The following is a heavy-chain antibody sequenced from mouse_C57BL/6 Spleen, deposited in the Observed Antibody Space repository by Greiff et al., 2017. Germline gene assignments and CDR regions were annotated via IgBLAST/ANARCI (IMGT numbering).Heavy chain of an antibody. CDR3: SRYGSAY. CDR2: IDPETGGT. J-gene: IGHJ3*01. V-gene: IGHV1-15*01. D-gene: IGHD1-1*01. Sequence: QVKLQQSGAELVRPGASVTLSCKASGYTFTDYEMHWVKQTPVHGLEWIGAIDPETGGTAYNQKFKGKDILTADKSSSTAYMELRSLTAEDSAVYYWSRYGSAYWGQGTLVTVSA. CDR1: GYTFTDYE.